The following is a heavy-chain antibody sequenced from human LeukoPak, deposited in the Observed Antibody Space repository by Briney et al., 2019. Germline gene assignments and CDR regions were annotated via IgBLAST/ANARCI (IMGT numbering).Heavy chain of an antibody. V-gene: IGHV4-39*07. CDR3: ARDQDFAFDP. Sequence: SETLSLTCTVSGGSISSTSYYWGWIRQPPGKGLEWIGSIYYTGNTYYNPSLESRVTMSVDTFKNQFSLKLSSVTAADTAAYYCARDQDFAFDPWGQGTLVTVSS. D-gene: IGHD2-15*01. CDR2: IYYTGNT. J-gene: IGHJ5*02. CDR1: GGSISSTSYY.